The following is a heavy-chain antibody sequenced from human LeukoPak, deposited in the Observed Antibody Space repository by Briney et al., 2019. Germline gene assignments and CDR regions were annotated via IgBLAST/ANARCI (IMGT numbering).Heavy chain of an antibody. Sequence: SETLSLTCAVYGGSFSGYYWSWIRQPPGKGLEWIGEINHSGSTNYNPSLKSRVTISVDTSKNRFSLKLSSVTAADTAVYYCARGALRYFDWLSDPLNWFDPWGQGTLVTVSS. D-gene: IGHD3-9*01. CDR2: INHSGST. J-gene: IGHJ5*02. CDR1: GGSFSGYY. V-gene: IGHV4-34*01. CDR3: ARGALRYFDWLSDPLNWFDP.